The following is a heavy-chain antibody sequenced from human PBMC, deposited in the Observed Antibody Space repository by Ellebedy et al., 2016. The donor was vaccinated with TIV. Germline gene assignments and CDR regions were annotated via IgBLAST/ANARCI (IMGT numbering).Heavy chain of an antibody. Sequence: GESLKISXAASGFTVSIYYMSWVRQAPGKGLEWVSILYSGGTTDYADSVKGRFTISRDNSKNTLYLQINSLRAEDTAIYYCARDQDVGWFDSWGQGTLVTVSS. CDR2: LYSGGTT. D-gene: IGHD3-16*01. CDR3: ARDQDVGWFDS. V-gene: IGHV3-53*01. J-gene: IGHJ5*01. CDR1: GFTVSIYY.